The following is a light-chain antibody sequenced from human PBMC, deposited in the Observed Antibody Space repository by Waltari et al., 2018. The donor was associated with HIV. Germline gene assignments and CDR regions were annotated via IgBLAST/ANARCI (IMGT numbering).Light chain of an antibody. Sequence: QSVLTQPPSASGTPGQRVTISCSGTRSNIGSNTVNWYQLLPGTAPKLLIYNDNERPPGVPCRFSGSRSGASASLAISGLQPEDEADYYCASWDDRLNGQGVFGGGTKLTVL. CDR1: RSNIGSNT. CDR3: ASWDDRLNGQGV. J-gene: IGLJ3*02. V-gene: IGLV1-44*01. CDR2: NDN.